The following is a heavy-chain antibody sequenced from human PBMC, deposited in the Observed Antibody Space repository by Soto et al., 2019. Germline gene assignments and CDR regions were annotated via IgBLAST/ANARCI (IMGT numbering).Heavy chain of an antibody. CDR3: ARDRQSSGWLDAFDI. CDR1: GFTVSSNY. Sequence: EVQLVESGGGLVQPGGSLRLSCAASGFTVSSNYMSWVRQAPGKGLEWVSVIFTGGSTYYADSVKGRFTISRHSSMNTVYLQMDSLRAEDTAMYYCARDRQSSGWLDAFDIWGQGTMVTVSS. J-gene: IGHJ3*02. V-gene: IGHV3-53*04. D-gene: IGHD6-19*01. CDR2: IFTGGST.